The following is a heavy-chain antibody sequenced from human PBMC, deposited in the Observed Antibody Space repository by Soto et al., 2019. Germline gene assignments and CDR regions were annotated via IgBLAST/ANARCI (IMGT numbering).Heavy chain of an antibody. Sequence: GGSLRLSCAASGFTVSSNYMSWVRQAPGKGLEWVSVIYSGGSTYYADSVKGRFTISRDNSKNTLYLQMNSLRAEDTAVYYCARDYCSSTSCYAFDIWGQGTMVTVS. V-gene: IGHV3-53*01. CDR1: GFTVSSNY. D-gene: IGHD2-2*01. CDR3: ARDYCSSTSCYAFDI. J-gene: IGHJ3*02. CDR2: IYSGGST.